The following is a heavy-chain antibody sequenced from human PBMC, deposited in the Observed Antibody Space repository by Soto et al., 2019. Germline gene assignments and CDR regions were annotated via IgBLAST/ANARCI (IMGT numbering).Heavy chain of an antibody. V-gene: IGHV4-59*01. D-gene: IGHD4-17*01. J-gene: IGHJ4*02. CDR2: IYYSGST. CDR3: ARVFGDYATN. Sequence: PSETLSLTCTVSGGSISSYYWSWIRQPPGKGLEWIGYIYYSGSTNYNPSLKSRVTISVDTSKNQFSLKLSSVTAADTAVYYCARVFGDYATNWGQGTLVTVSS. CDR1: GGSISSYY.